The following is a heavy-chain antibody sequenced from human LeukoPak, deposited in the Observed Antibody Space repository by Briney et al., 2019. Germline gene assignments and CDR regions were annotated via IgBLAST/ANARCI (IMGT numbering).Heavy chain of an antibody. V-gene: IGHV1-18*01. CDR2: ISAYNGNT. J-gene: IGHJ4*02. CDR3: ARTPHTDHGDYASTDY. Sequence: ASVKVSCKASGYTFTSYGISWVRQAPGQGLEWMGWISAYNGNTNYAQKLQGRVTMTTDTSTSTAYMELRSLRSDDTAVYYCARTPHTDHGDYASTDYWGQGTLVTVSS. D-gene: IGHD4-17*01. CDR1: GYTFTSYG.